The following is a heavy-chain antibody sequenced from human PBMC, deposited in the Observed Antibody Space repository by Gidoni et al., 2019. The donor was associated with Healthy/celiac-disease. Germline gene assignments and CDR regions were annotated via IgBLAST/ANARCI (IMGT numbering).Heavy chain of an antibody. D-gene: IGHD4-17*01. Sequence: QLQLQESGPGLVKPSETLSLTCTVSGGSISSSSYYGGWIRQPPGKRLEWIGSIYYSGSTYYNPSLKSRVTISVDTSKNQFALKLSSVTAADTAVYYCASVPPAFTVTTEHSDYWGQGTLVTVSS. CDR3: ASVPPAFTVTTEHSDY. CDR1: GGSISSSSYY. CDR2: IYYSGST. J-gene: IGHJ4*02. V-gene: IGHV4-39*07.